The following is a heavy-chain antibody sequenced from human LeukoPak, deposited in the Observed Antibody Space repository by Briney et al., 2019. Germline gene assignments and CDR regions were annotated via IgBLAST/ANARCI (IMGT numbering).Heavy chain of an antibody. Sequence: GGSLRLSCAASGFTFSSYEMNWVRQAPGKGLEWVSYISSSGSTIYYADSVKGRFTISRDNAKNSLYLQMNSLRAEDTAVYYCARGSVRVATLDHWGQGTLVTVSS. CDR3: ARGSVRVATLDH. D-gene: IGHD5-12*01. J-gene: IGHJ4*02. CDR2: ISSSGSTI. CDR1: GFTFSSYE. V-gene: IGHV3-48*03.